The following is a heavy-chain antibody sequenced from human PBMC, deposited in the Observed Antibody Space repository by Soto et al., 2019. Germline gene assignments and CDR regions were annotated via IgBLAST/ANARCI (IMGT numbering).Heavy chain of an antibody. V-gene: IGHV3-23*01. Sequence: EVQLLESGGGLAQPGGSLRLSCAASGFIFSSFAMSWVRQAPGKGLEWVSTISGSDGSTYYADSVQGRFTISRDNSKNTLSLQMNSLRAEDTAVYYCARDQPFGRLGYSSSWYGYYYYGMDVWGQGTTVTVSS. CDR3: ARDQPFGRLGYSSSWYGYYYYGMDV. D-gene: IGHD6-13*01. CDR2: ISGSDGST. J-gene: IGHJ6*02. CDR1: GFIFSSFA.